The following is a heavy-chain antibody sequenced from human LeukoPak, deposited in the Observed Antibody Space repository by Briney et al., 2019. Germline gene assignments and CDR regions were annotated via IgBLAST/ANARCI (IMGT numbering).Heavy chain of an antibody. D-gene: IGHD3-10*01. Sequence: SETLSLTCTVSGGSISSYYWSWIRQPPGKGLEWIGYIYTSGSTNYNPSPKSRVTISVDTSKNQFSLKLSSVTAADTAVYYCARHSPPDYYGSGSYYYYFDYWGQGTLVTVSS. CDR3: ARHSPPDYYGSGSYYYYFDY. CDR1: GGSISSYY. V-gene: IGHV4-4*09. J-gene: IGHJ4*02. CDR2: IYTSGST.